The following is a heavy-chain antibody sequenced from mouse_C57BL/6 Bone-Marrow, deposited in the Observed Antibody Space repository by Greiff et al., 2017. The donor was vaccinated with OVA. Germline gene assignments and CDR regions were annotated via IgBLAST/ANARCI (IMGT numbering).Heavy chain of an antibody. CDR1: GFSLTSYG. CDR2: IWGGGST. J-gene: IGHJ1*03. D-gene: IGHD2-3*01. V-gene: IGHV2-9*01. CDR3: AKQRDDGYYGDFEV. Sequence: VHLVESGPGLVAPSQSLSITCTVSGFSLTSYGVAWVRQPPGKGLEWLGVIWGGGSTNYNSALMSRLSLSKDNSKSQVFLKMNSLQTDDTAMYYCAKQRDDGYYGDFEVWGTGTTVTVSS.